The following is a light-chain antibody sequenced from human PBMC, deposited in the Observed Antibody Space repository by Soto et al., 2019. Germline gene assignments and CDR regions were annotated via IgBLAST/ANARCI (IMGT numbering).Light chain of an antibody. J-gene: IGLJ2*01. V-gene: IGLV2-11*01. CDR1: SSDVGDYNY. CDR3: CSYAGSYTLGV. Sequence: QSALTQPRSVSGSPGQSVTISCTGTSSDVGDYNYVSWYQQHPGKAPKLMIYDVSERPSGVPDRFSSSKSGNTASLTISGLQAEDEADYYCCSYAGSYTLGVFGGGTKVTVL. CDR2: DVS.